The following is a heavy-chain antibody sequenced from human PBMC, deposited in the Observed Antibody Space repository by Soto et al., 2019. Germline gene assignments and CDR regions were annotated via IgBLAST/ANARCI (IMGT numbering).Heavy chain of an antibody. Sequence: ASVKVSCKASGYTFTSYGINWVRQATGQGLEWMGWMNPNSGNTGYAQKFQGRVTMTRNTSISTAYMELSSLRSEDTAVYYCARGREIVLMVYAIGYYYGMDVWGQGTTVTVS. CDR3: ARGREIVLMVYAIGYYYGMDV. V-gene: IGHV1-8*01. J-gene: IGHJ6*02. D-gene: IGHD2-8*01. CDR1: GYTFTSYG. CDR2: MNPNSGNT.